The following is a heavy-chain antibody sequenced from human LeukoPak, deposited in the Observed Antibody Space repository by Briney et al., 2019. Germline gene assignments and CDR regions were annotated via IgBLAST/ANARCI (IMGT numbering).Heavy chain of an antibody. J-gene: IGHJ4*02. V-gene: IGHV3-21*01. CDR2: ISSGSSYI. Sequence: PGGSLRLSCAASGFTFSTYSMDWVRPAPGKGLEWVSSISSGSSYIYYADSVKGRFTISRDNAKNSLYLQMNSLRAEDTAVYYCARREVGATLGDWGQGTLVTVSS. CDR3: ARREVGATLGD. CDR1: GFTFSTYS. D-gene: IGHD1-26*01.